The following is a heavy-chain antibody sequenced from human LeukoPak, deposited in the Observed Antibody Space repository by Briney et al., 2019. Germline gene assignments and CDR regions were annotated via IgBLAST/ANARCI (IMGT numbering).Heavy chain of an antibody. CDR1: GFTFSSYG. V-gene: IGHV3-30*02. J-gene: IGHJ3*02. CDR3: AKLLVTYYYDSSGYADAFDI. Sequence: GGSLRLSCAASGFTFSSYGMHWVRQAPGKGLEWVAFIRYDGSNKYYADSVKGRLTISRDNSKNTLYLQMNSLRAEDTAVYYCAKLLVTYYYDSSGYADAFDIWGQGTMVTVSS. CDR2: IRYDGSNK. D-gene: IGHD3-22*01.